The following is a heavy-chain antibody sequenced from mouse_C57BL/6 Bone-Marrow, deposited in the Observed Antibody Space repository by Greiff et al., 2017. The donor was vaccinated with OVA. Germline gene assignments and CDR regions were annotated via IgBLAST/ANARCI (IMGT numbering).Heavy chain of an antibody. D-gene: IGHD2-13*01. CDR2: IDPSDSYP. CDR1: GYTFTSYW. Sequence: QVQLQQPGAELVRPGTSVKLSCKASGYTFTSYWMHWVKQRPGQGLEWIGVIDPSDSYPNYNQKFKGKATLTVDTSSSTAYMQLSSLTSEDAAVYYCAMGDTAHWGQGTTRTVSS. CDR3: AMGDTAH. J-gene: IGHJ2*01. V-gene: IGHV1-59*01.